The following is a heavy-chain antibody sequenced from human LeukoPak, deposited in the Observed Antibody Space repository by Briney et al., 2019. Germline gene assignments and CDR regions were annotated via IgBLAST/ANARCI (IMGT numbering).Heavy chain of an antibody. CDR3: ARSVPAAKYYYYMDV. CDR1: GGTFSSYA. J-gene: IGHJ6*03. Sequence: GASVKVSCKASGGTFSSYAISWVRQAPGQGLEWMGGIIPIFGTANYAQKFQGRVTITADKSTSTAYMELSSLRSEDTAVYYCARSVPAAKYYYYMDVWGKGTTVTVSS. CDR2: IIPIFGTA. D-gene: IGHD2-2*01. V-gene: IGHV1-69*06.